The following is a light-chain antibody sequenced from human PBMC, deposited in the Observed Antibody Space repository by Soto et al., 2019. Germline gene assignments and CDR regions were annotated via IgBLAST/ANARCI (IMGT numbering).Light chain of an antibody. CDR1: QSVSSY. Sequence: EIVLTQSPATLSLSPGERATLSCRASQSVSSYLAWYQQKNGQAPRLLIYDASNRSTGIPARFSGSGSWTDFTFTISSLEPDDFAVYYCHQRNNWPWTFGQGTKVEIK. CDR3: HQRNNWPWT. J-gene: IGKJ1*01. CDR2: DAS. V-gene: IGKV3-11*01.